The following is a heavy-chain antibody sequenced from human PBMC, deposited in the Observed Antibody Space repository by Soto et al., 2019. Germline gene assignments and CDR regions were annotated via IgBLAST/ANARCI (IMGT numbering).Heavy chain of an antibody. J-gene: IGHJ4*02. D-gene: IGHD3-3*02. Sequence: EAQLLESGGGLVQPGGSLVLSCAASGFTFSSYAMSWVRQAPGKGLEWVSSISGGGNDAFYAVSVKGRFTISRDNSRNTLYLQMSSLRAEDTAIYYCARSLFLASTDTEPFDYWGQGALVTVSS. CDR2: ISGGGNDA. CDR1: GFTFSSYA. V-gene: IGHV3-23*01. CDR3: ARSLFLASTDTEPFDY.